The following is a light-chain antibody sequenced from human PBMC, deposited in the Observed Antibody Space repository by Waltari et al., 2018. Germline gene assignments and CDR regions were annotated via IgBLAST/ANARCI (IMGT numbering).Light chain of an antibody. CDR1: QSVSSN. Sequence: DIVMTQSPATLSVSPGERATLPCRASQSVSSNLAWYQQKPGQAPRLLIYGASTRATGIPARFSGSGSGTEFTLTISSMQSEDFAVYYCQQYNNWPPTFGQGTKVEIK. CDR2: GAS. V-gene: IGKV3-15*01. J-gene: IGKJ1*01. CDR3: QQYNNWPPT.